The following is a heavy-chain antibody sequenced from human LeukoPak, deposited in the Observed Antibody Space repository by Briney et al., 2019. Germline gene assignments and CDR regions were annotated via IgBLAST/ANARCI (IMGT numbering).Heavy chain of an antibody. Sequence: PGGSLRLSCAASGFTVSSNYMSWVRQAPGKGLEWVSVIYSGGSTYYADSVKGRFTISRDNSKNTLYLQMNSLRAEDTAVYYCARDKIHCGGDCYADYWGQGTLVTVSS. CDR2: IYSGGST. V-gene: IGHV3-53*01. CDR1: GFTVSSNY. CDR3: ARDKIHCGGDCYADY. D-gene: IGHD2-21*02. J-gene: IGHJ4*02.